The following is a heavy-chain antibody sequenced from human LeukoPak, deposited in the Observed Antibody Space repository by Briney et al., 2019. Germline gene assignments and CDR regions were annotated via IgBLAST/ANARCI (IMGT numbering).Heavy chain of an antibody. J-gene: IGHJ4*02. Sequence: ASVTVSCKVSGYTLTELSMHWVRQAPGKGLEWMGGFDPEDGETIYAQKFQGRVTMTEDTSTDTAYMELSSLRSEDTAVYYCASRVVVVPAAPPEQFDYWGQGTLVTVSS. CDR1: GYTLTELS. D-gene: IGHD2-2*01. V-gene: IGHV1-24*01. CDR3: ASRVVVVPAAPPEQFDY. CDR2: FDPEDGET.